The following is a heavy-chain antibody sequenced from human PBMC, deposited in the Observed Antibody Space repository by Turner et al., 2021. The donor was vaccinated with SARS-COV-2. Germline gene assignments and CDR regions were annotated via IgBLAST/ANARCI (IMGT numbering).Heavy chain of an antibody. D-gene: IGHD2-15*01. CDR3: SSSVCQDSVHWFDL. V-gene: IGHV4-61*01. Sequence: QVQLQESGPGLVRSSATLSLTCIVPGGSVNRRTYYWSWIRQPPGQALEGIGFVSYSGTTNYNSSLKSGVTSSLDTSKNQLTPRLTSVTAADTAVYAGSSSVCQDSVHWFDLWGQGTMVTVSS. CDR2: VSYSGTT. CDR1: GGSVNRRTYY. J-gene: IGHJ5*02.